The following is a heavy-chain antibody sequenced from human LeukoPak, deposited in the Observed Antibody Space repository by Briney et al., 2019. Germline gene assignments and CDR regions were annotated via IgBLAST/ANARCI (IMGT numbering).Heavy chain of an antibody. J-gene: IGHJ3*02. Sequence: GGSLRLSCAASGFTFSSYAMSWVRQAPGKGLEWVSAISCSGGSTYYADSVKGRFTISRDNSKNTLYLQTNSLRAEDTAVYYCAKDEGQLAPARKAGAFDIWGQGTMVTVSS. CDR1: GFTFSSYA. CDR2: ISCSGGST. CDR3: AKDEGQLAPARKAGAFDI. V-gene: IGHV3-23*01. D-gene: IGHD6-13*01.